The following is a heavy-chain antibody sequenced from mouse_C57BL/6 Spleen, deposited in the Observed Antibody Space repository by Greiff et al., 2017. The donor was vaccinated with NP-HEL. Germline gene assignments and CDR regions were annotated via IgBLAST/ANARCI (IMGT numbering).Heavy chain of an antibody. D-gene: IGHD1-1*01. J-gene: IGHJ3*01. CDR3: TAGSSYIAY. CDR2: IRLKSDNYAT. V-gene: IGHV6-3*01. CDR1: GFTFSNYW. Sequence: EVKVVESGGGLVQPGGSMKLSCVASGFTFSNYWMNWVRQSPEKGLEWVAQIRLKSDNYATHYAESVKGRFTISRDDSKSSVYLQMNNLRAEDTGIYYCTAGSSYIAYWGQGTLVTVSA.